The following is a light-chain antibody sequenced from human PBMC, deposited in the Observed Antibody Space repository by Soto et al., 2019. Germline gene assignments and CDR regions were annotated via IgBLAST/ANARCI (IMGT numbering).Light chain of an antibody. V-gene: IGKV3-15*01. Sequence: EMVMTQSPATLSVSPGEGATLSCRAIQSLSSSLAWYQQKPGQAPRLLIYGASTRATGIPARFSGSGSGTEFTLTISSLQSDDFATYYCQQYNSYSETFGQGTKVDIK. CDR1: QSLSSS. J-gene: IGKJ1*01. CDR2: GAS. CDR3: QQYNSYSET.